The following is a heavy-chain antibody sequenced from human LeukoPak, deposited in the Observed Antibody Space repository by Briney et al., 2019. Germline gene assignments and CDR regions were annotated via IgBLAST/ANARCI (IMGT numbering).Heavy chain of an antibody. D-gene: IGHD3-22*01. CDR2: INHSGST. CDR3: ARGQRITMIVVVIPSDAFDI. V-gene: IGHV4-34*01. J-gene: IGHJ3*02. CDR1: GGSFSGYY. Sequence: SETLSLTCAVYGGSFSGYYGSWIRQPPGKGLEWIGEINHSGSTNYNPSLKSRVTISVDTSKNQFSLKLSSVTAADTAVYYCARGQRITMIVVVIPSDAFDIWGQGTMVTVSS.